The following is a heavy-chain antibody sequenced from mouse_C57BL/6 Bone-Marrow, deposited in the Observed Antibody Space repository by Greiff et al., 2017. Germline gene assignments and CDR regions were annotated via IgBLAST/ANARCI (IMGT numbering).Heavy chain of an antibody. CDR1: GYTFTSYW. D-gene: IGHD4-1*01. J-gene: IGHJ2*01. Sequence: QVQLQQPGAELVKPGASVKMSCKASGYTFTSYWITWVKQRPGQGLEWIGDIYPTSGRTNYNEKFKSKAILTVYTSSNTADMQLSSLTSEDSAVFYCARSGPLGRSFDYWGQGTTLTVSS. CDR3: ARSGPLGRSFDY. CDR2: IYPTSGRT. V-gene: IGHV1-55*01.